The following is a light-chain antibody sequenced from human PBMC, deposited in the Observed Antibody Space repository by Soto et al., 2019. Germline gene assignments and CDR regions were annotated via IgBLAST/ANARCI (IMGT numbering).Light chain of an antibody. CDR1: SSDVGSYNL. J-gene: IGLJ2*01. CDR2: DGT. Sequence: QSVLTQPASVSGSPGQSITISCTGTSSDVGSYNLVSWYQQHPGKAPKLMIYDGTNRPSGVSNRFSGSKSGNTASLTISGLQAEDEAHYYCSSYAGRVVFGGGTKLTVL. CDR3: SSYAGRVV. V-gene: IGLV2-23*01.